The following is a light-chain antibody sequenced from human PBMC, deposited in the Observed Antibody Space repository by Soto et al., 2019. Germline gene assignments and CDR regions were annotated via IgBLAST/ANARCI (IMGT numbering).Light chain of an antibody. CDR2: GAF. Sequence: EMVLTQSPATLSASPGERATLSCRVSQSVSNNLAWYQQKSCQAPRLLIYGAFNRAAGIPARFSGSGSGTDFTLTISSLEPEDSAVYYCQQYGSSPWTFGQGTKVDIK. CDR1: QSVSNN. J-gene: IGKJ1*01. V-gene: IGKV3-20*01. CDR3: QQYGSSPWT.